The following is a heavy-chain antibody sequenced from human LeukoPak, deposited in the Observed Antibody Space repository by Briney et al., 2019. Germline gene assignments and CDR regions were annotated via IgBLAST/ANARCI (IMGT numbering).Heavy chain of an antibody. CDR2: ISNSSTTI. V-gene: IGHV3-48*02. CDR3: ARPARDLYAFDI. J-gene: IGHJ3*02. CDR1: VFSFSSYR. Sequence: GGCLKLSCAASVFSFSSYRMRWVRQAPGKGLEWVSYISNSSTTIYYADSVKGRFTISRDNAKNSLYLQMNSLRDEDTAVYYCARPARDLYAFDIWGQGTMVTVSS.